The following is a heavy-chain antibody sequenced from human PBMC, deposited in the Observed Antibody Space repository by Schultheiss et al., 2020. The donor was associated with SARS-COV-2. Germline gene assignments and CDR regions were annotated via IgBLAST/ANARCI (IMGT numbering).Heavy chain of an antibody. D-gene: IGHD6-6*01. CDR2: ISYDGSNK. Sequence: GESLKISCAASGFTFSSYGMHWVRQAPGKGLEWVAVISYDGSNKYYADSVKGRFTISRDNSKNTLYLQMNSLRAEDTAVYYCAKEYSSSPGLVLYYFDYWGQGTLVTVSS. J-gene: IGHJ4*02. CDR1: GFTFSSYG. V-gene: IGHV3-30*18. CDR3: AKEYSSSPGLVLYYFDY.